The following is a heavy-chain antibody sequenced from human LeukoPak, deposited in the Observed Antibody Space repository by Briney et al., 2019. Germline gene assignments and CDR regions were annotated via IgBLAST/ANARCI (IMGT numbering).Heavy chain of an antibody. CDR3: ARHHPDTAIIDY. D-gene: IGHD5-18*01. J-gene: IGHJ4*02. V-gene: IGHV4-34*01. CDR1: GGSFSGYY. Sequence: SETLSLTCAVYGGSFSGYYWSWIRQPPGKGLEWIGEINHSGSTNYNPSLKSRVTISVGTSKNQFSLKLSSVTAADTAVYYCARHHPDTAIIDYWGQGTLVTVSS. CDR2: INHSGST.